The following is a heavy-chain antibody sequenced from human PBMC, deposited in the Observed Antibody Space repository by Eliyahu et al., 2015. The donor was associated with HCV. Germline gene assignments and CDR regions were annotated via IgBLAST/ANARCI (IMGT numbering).Heavy chain of an antibody. CDR1: GESFSSYY. D-gene: IGHD3/OR15-3a*01. CDR2: INHSGST. CDR3: ARLESRLDWLFLPSYYFDY. Sequence: QVQLQQWGAGLLKPSETLSLTCAVYGESFSSYYWSWIRQPPGKGLEWIGEINHSGSTNYNPSLKSRVTISVDTSKNQFSLKLSSVTAADTAVYYCARLESRLDWLFLPSYYFDYWGQGTLVTVSS. V-gene: IGHV4-34*01. J-gene: IGHJ4*02.